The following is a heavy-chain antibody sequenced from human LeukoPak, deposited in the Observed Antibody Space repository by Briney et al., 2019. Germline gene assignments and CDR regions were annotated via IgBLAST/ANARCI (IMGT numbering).Heavy chain of an antibody. D-gene: IGHD3-22*01. J-gene: IGHJ4*02. Sequence: ASVTVSCKASGYTFTNYDINWVRQATGQGLEWMGWMNPNSGNTGYAQKFQGRVTITRDTSIGTAYMELSSLRSDDTAVYYCARRSDYYDSSAYYYSGQGTLVTVSS. CDR3: ARRSDYYDSSAYYY. CDR1: GYTFTNYD. V-gene: IGHV1-8*03. CDR2: MNPNSGNT.